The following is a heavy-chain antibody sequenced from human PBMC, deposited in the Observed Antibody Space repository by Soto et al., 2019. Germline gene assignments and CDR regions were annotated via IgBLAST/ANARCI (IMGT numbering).Heavy chain of an antibody. CDR3: ARRYCSGGYCSSTFDF. CDR2: INHGGSA. V-gene: IGHV4-34*01. D-gene: IGHD2-15*01. Sequence: PSETLFLTCAVYGGSFSGYYWSWIRQTPGKGLEWIGEINHGGSANYNPALKSRVTISVDTSKKQFSLKLSSVTAADTAVYYCARRYCSGGYCSSTFDFWGQGTLVTVSS. J-gene: IGHJ4*02. CDR1: GGSFSGYY.